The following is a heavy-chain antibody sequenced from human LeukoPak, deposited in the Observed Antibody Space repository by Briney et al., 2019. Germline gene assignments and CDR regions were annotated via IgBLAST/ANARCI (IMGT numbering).Heavy chain of an antibody. CDR2: VSHSGST. CDR1: GDSMSSYQ. CDR3: ARRRGGYGSGEFNI. D-gene: IGHD3-10*01. J-gene: IGHJ3*02. Sequence: PSETLSLTCTVSGDSMSSYQWSWIRQPPGKGLEWIGYVSHSGSTNYNPSLKSRVTMSIDTSKNQFSLKLSSVTAADTAVYSCARRRGGYGSGEFNIWGHGTMVTVSS. V-gene: IGHV4-59*08.